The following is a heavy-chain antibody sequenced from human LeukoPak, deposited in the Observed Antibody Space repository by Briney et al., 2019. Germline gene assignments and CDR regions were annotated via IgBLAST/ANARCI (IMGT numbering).Heavy chain of an antibody. J-gene: IGHJ4*02. CDR1: GFSFDNYA. V-gene: IGHV3-9*03. CDR2: ISLNCGSI. CDR3: AKGGDESGTRRTEFDY. D-gene: IGHD1-7*01. Sequence: GGSLRLSCAASGFSFDNYAMHWVRQPPGKGLEWVSGISLNCGSIGYADSVKGRFTISRDNAKNSLYLQMNSLRAEDMALYYCAKGGDESGTRRTEFDYWGQGTLVTVSS.